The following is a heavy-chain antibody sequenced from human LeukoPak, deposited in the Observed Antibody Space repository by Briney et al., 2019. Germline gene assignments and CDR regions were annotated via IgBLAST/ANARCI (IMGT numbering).Heavy chain of an antibody. CDR1: RFTVSDKY. Sequence: GGSLRLSCAASRFTVSDKYMSWVRQAPGKGLEWVSVIYSGGDTYYADSVKERFTISRDNSINTLYLQMNSLRADDTAVYYCAREVYSSTWFDSWGQGTLVTVSS. V-gene: IGHV3-66*01. CDR2: IYSGGDT. D-gene: IGHD6-13*01. CDR3: AREVYSSTWFDS. J-gene: IGHJ5*01.